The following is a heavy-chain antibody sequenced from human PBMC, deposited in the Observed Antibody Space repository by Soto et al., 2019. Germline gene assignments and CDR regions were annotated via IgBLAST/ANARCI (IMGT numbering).Heavy chain of an antibody. CDR3: ATCQLGEYYYAMDI. CDR2: IYDSGNT. J-gene: IGHJ6*02. Sequence: SDRLSLTXGVSGDSITTYKWWTWVRQTPGKGLEWIGEIYDSGNTRYNPSLKSRVTISKDTSKNELSLKLNSVTVADTAVYYCATCQLGEYYYAMDIWRQGTTVTVSS. D-gene: IGHD7-27*01. V-gene: IGHV4-4*02. CDR1: GDSITTYKW.